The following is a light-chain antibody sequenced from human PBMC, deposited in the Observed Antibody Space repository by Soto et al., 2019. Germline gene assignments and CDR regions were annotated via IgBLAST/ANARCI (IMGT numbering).Light chain of an antibody. V-gene: IGKV1-33*01. CDR2: DAS. J-gene: IGKJ4*01. CDR1: QNIAKY. CDR3: QQYGDLPLT. Sequence: DIQMTQSPSSLSASIGDRVTITCQASQNIAKYLNWYQQKPGKAPKVLIYDASTLETVVPARFSGSGSATHFTFTISSLQPEDFATYYCQQYGDLPLTFGGGTKLEI.